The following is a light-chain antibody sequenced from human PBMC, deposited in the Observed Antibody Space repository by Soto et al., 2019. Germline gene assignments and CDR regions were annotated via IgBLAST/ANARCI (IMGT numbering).Light chain of an antibody. J-gene: IGKJ1*01. V-gene: IGKV1-39*01. CDR1: QSISNY. CDR3: QQSYNSPQT. Sequence: DIQMTQSPSSLSASIGDRVIITCRASQSISNYLNWYQQKPGKAPKLLIFAASSLQSGVPSRFSGSGSGTNFTLTISSLQPEDFATYSCQQSYNSPQTFGQGTKVDIK. CDR2: AAS.